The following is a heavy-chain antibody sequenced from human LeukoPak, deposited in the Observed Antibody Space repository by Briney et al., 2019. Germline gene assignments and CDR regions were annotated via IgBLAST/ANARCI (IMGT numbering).Heavy chain of an antibody. CDR1: GGSFSGYY. V-gene: IGHV4-34*01. J-gene: IGHJ4*02. CDR3: ARGLARAVAGSNPRDY. D-gene: IGHD6-19*01. CDR2: INHSGST. Sequence: PSETLSLTCAVYGGSFSGYYWSWIRQPPGKGLEWIGEINHSGSTNYNPSLKSRVTISVDTSKNQFSLKLSSVTAADTAVYYCARGLARAVAGSNPRDYWGQGTLVTVSS.